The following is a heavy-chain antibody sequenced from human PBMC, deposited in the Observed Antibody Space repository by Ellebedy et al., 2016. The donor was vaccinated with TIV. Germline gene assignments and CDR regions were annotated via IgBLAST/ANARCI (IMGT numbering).Heavy chain of an antibody. CDR3: ARGQVRGVPGMDV. CDR1: GGSFSGYY. J-gene: IGHJ6*02. Sequence: MPSETLSLTCAVYGGSFSGYYWSWIRQPPGKGLEWIGEINHSGSTNYNPSLKSRVTISVDTSKNQFSLKLSSVTAADTAVYYCARGQVRGVPGMDVWGQGTTVTVSS. V-gene: IGHV4-34*01. D-gene: IGHD3-10*01. CDR2: INHSGST.